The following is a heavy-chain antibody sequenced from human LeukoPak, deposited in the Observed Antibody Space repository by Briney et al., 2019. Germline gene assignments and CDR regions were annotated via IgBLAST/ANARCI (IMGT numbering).Heavy chain of an antibody. CDR1: GFTVSSNY. J-gene: IGHJ5*02. V-gene: IGHV3-53*01. CDR3: ARDSLNCSGGSCLNWFDP. CDR2: IYSGGST. Sequence: GGSLRLSCAASGFTVSSNYMSWVRQAPGKGLEWVSVIYSGGSTYYADSVKGRFTISRDNSKNTLYLQMNSLRAEDTAVYYCARDSLNCSGGSCLNWFDPWGQGTLVTVSP. D-gene: IGHD2-15*01.